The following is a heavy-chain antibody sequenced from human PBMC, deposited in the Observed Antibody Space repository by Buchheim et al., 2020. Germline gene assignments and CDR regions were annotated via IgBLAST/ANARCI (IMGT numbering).Heavy chain of an antibody. J-gene: IGHJ6*02. CDR2: IYHSGST. CDR3: ALFQDERSRHLHYYYGMDV. CDR1: GGSISSGGYS. D-gene: IGHD6-13*01. Sequence: QLQLQESGSGLVKPSQTLSLTCAVSGGSISSGGYSWSWIRQPPGKGLEWIGYIYHSGSTYYNPSLKSRVTISVDRSKNQFSLKLSSVTAADTAVYYCALFQDERSRHLHYYYGMDVWGQGTT. V-gene: IGHV4-30-2*01.